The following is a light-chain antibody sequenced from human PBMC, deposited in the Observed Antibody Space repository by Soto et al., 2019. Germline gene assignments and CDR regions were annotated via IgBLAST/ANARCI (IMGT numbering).Light chain of an antibody. J-gene: IGKJ1*01. V-gene: IGKV1-39*01. Sequence: IQMTQSPSSLSSSLGDRVTITCRASQSISSFLTWYQQKEGKAPKLLIYAASSLQSGVPSRFSGSGSGTDCTITISSLKKEDGSRYYCQQKFSTPPTFGRGTKVDIK. CDR1: QSISSF. CDR3: QQKFSTPPT. CDR2: AAS.